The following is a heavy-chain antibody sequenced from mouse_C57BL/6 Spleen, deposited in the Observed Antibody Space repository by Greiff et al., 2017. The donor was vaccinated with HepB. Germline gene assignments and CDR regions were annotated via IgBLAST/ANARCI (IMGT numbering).Heavy chain of an antibody. CDR1: GYTFTSYW. Sequence: QVQLQQPGAELVRPGTSVKLSCKASGYTFTSYWMHWVKQRPGQGLEWIGVIDPSDSYTNYNQKFKGKATLTVDKSSSTAYMQLSSLTSEDSAVYYCARRTWPGFDYWGQGTTLTVSS. CDR3: ARRTWPGFDY. CDR2: IDPSDSYT. J-gene: IGHJ2*01. V-gene: IGHV1-59*01.